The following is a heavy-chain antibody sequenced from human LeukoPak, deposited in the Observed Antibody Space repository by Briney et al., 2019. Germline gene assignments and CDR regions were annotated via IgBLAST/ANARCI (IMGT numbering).Heavy chain of an antibody. V-gene: IGHV1-3*01. CDR3: ARGNYYGSGIYFDY. D-gene: IGHD3-10*01. CDR2: INAGNGNT. J-gene: IGHJ4*02. CDR1: GYTFTSYG. Sequence: ASVKVSFKASGYTFTSYGISWVRQAPGQGLEWMGWINAGNGNTKYSQKFQGRVTITRDTSASTAYMELSSLRSEDTAVYYCARGNYYGSGIYFDYWGQGTLVTVSS.